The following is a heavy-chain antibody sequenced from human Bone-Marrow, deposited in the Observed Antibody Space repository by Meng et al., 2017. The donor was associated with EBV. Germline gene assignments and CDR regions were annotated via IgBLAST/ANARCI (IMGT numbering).Heavy chain of an antibody. V-gene: IGHV4-30-2*01. CDR1: GGSIRSGYS. J-gene: IGHJ4*02. CDR2: IYHSGNT. D-gene: IGHD3-22*01. Sequence: QLQRQESGSGLVKPSQTLSLTSAVSGGSIRSGYSWSWIRQPPGKGLEWIGYIYHSGNTYYNPSLKSRVTISVDKSKNQFSLKLSSMTAADTAVYYCAAGDYSDSSGYYQFDNWGQGTLVTVSS. CDR3: AAGDYSDSSGYYQFDN.